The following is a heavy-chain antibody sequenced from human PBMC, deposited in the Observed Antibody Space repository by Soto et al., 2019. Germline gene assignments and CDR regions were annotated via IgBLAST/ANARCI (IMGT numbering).Heavy chain of an antibody. Sequence: PSETLSLTYAVYGGSFSCYYWSWIRQPPGKGLEWIGEINHSGSTNYNPSLKSRVTISVDTSKNQFSLKLSSVTAADTAVYYCASHSSSSLYYYYGMDVWGQGTTVTVSS. J-gene: IGHJ6*02. CDR3: ASHSSSSLYYYYGMDV. D-gene: IGHD6-6*01. CDR1: GGSFSCYY. CDR2: INHSGST. V-gene: IGHV4-34*01.